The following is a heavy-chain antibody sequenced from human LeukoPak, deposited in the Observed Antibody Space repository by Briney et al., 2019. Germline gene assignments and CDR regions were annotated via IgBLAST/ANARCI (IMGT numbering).Heavy chain of an antibody. CDR3: ASRIVGTPDYFDY. J-gene: IGHJ4*02. V-gene: IGHV3-7*01. CDR2: IQQDGNEK. CDR1: GFTFSSYG. D-gene: IGHD1-26*01. Sequence: GGSLRLSCAASGFTFSSYGMHWVRQAPGKGLEWVANIQQDGNEKYYVDSVKGRFTISRDNAKNSLYLQMNSLRVEDTAVYYCASRIVGTPDYFDYWGQGTLVTVSS.